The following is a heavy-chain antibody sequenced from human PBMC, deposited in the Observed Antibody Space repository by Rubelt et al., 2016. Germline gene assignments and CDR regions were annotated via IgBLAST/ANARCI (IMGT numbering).Heavy chain of an antibody. Sequence: GSGGGLVQPGGSLRLSCAASGFTFSSYAMSWVRQAPGKGLEWVSAISGSGGSTYYADSVKGRFTISRDNSKNTLYLQMNSLRAEDTAVYYCARDLSPWYSSSSGFDYWGQGTLVTVSS. V-gene: IGHV3-23*01. D-gene: IGHD6-6*01. CDR1: GFTFSSYA. CDR2: ISGSGGST. CDR3: ARDLSPWYSSSSGFDY. J-gene: IGHJ4*02.